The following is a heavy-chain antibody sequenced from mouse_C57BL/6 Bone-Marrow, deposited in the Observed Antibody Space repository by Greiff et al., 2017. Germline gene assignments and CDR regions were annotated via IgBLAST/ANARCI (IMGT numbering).Heavy chain of an antibody. D-gene: IGHD2-3*01. V-gene: IGHV1-63*01. Sequence: VKLQESGAELVRPGTSVKMSCKASGYTFTNYWIGWAKQRPGHGLEWIGDIYPGGGYTNYNEKFKGKATLTADKSSSTAYMQFSSLTSEDSASYYGAREDDGYLPFAYWGQGTLVTVSA. J-gene: IGHJ3*01. CDR3: AREDDGYLPFAY. CDR2: IYPGGGYT. CDR1: GYTFTNYW.